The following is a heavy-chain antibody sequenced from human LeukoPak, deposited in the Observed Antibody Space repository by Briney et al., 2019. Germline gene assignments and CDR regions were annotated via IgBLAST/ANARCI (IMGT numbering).Heavy chain of an antibody. CDR1: GFTFDDYA. J-gene: IGHJ6*03. CDR3: AKDVAVRGSLGYYYCMDV. CDR2: ISWNSSNI. Sequence: GGSLRLSCAASGFTFDDYAMHWVRQASGRGLEGVSAISWNSSNIAYVESVKGRFNISRDNAKNSLYLQMKSLRAGDAALYYCAKDVAVRGSLGYYYCMDVWGKGTTVTVSS. D-gene: IGHD6-19*01. V-gene: IGHV3-9*01.